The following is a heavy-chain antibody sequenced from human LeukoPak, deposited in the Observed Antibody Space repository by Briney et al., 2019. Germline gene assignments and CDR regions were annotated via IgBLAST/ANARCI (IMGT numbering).Heavy chain of an antibody. Sequence: PGGSLRLSCAASGFTFDDYAMHWVRQAPGKGLEWVSLISGDGGSTYYADSVKGRFTVSRDNAKDSLNLQMNSLSAGDTAVYYCTRGPNYGDRVDFLVSWGQGTKVTVSS. CDR3: TRGPNYGDRVDFLVS. J-gene: IGHJ4*02. D-gene: IGHD4-17*01. CDR1: GFTFDDYA. V-gene: IGHV3-43*02. CDR2: ISGDGGST.